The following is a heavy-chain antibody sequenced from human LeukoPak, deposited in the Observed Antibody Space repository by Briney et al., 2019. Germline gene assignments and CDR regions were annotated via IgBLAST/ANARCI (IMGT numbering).Heavy chain of an antibody. J-gene: IGHJ3*02. V-gene: IGHV4-61*02. CDR3: ASATSDFWSGYSDAFDI. Sequence: SETLSLTCTVSGGSISSGSYYWSWIRQPAGKGLEWIGRIYTSGSTNYNPSLKSRVTISVDTSKNHFSLKLSSVTAADTAVYYCASATSDFWSGYSDAFDIWGQGTMVTVSS. D-gene: IGHD3-3*01. CDR2: IYTSGST. CDR1: GGSISSGSYY.